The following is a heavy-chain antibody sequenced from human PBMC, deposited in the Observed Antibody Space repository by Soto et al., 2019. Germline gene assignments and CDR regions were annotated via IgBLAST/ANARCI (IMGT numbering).Heavy chain of an antibody. J-gene: IGHJ4*02. Sequence: EVQLVESGGGLVKPGGSLRLACAASGFTFSNAWMSWVRQAPGKGLEWVGRIKSKTDGGTTDYAAPVKGRFTISRDDSKYTLYLQMNSLKTEDTAVYYCTTGEGGYCSGGSCYDYWGQVTLVTVSS. CDR2: IKSKTDGGTT. CDR3: TTGEGGYCSGGSCYDY. D-gene: IGHD2-15*01. V-gene: IGHV3-15*01. CDR1: GFTFSNAW.